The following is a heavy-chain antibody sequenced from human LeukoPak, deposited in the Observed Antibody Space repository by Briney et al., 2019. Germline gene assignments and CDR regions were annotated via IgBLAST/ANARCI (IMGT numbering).Heavy chain of an antibody. J-gene: IGHJ4*02. CDR2: IIPILGIA. CDR1: GGTFSSYA. CDR3: ARAGIVVPACFDY. V-gene: IGHV1-69*04. Sequence: ASVKVSCKASGGTFSSYAISWVRQAPGQGLEWMGRIIPILGIASYAQKFQGRVTITADKSTSTAYMELSSLRSEDTAVYYCARAGIVVPACFDYWGQGTLVTVSS. D-gene: IGHD2-2*01.